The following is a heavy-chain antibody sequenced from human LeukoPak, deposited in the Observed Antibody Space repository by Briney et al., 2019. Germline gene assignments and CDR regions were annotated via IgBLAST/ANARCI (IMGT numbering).Heavy chain of an antibody. Sequence: KPGGSLRLSCAASGFTFSNAWMSWVRQAPGKGLEWLGRIKYDGTTDYAAPVKGRFTISRDVSKATLYLQMNSLKTEDTAIYYCTTVSHFYLGGQGTLVTVSS. CDR1: GFTFSNAW. CDR3: TTVSHFYL. V-gene: IGHV3-15*01. D-gene: IGHD2/OR15-2a*01. CDR2: IKYDGTT. J-gene: IGHJ4*02.